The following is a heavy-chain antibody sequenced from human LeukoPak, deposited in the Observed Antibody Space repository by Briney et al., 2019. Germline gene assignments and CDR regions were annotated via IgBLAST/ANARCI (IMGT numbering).Heavy chain of an antibody. CDR2: IAYDASNE. CDR3: VGEVGPRQMNY. CDR1: GFTFSSYA. Sequence: GGSLRLSCSASGFTFSSYAMHWVRQAPGKGLEWVAVIAYDASNEYYADSVKGRFTISRDNSKNTLYLQMNSLRTEDTAMYYCVGEVGPRQMNYWGQGTLVTVSS. D-gene: IGHD1-26*01. V-gene: IGHV3-30-3*01. J-gene: IGHJ4*02.